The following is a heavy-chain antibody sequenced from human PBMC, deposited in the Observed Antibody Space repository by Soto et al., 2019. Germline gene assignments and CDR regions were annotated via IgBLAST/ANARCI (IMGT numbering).Heavy chain of an antibody. CDR2: IYYSGST. Sequence: PSETLSLTCTVSGGSLSSYYWSWIRQPPGKGLEWIGYIYYSGSTNYNPSLKSRVTISVDTSKNQFSLKLSSVTAADTAVYYCARLRYFDWLTNWFDPWGQGTLVTVS. CDR1: GGSLSSYY. J-gene: IGHJ5*02. CDR3: ARLRYFDWLTNWFDP. D-gene: IGHD3-9*01. V-gene: IGHV4-59*01.